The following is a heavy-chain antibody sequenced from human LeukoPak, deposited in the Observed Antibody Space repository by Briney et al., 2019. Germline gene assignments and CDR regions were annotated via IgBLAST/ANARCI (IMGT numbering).Heavy chain of an antibody. CDR1: GFTFSTYA. J-gene: IGHJ4*02. Sequence: GGSLRLSCAASGFTFSTYAMNWVRQAPGKGLEWVSAISNNGGYTYYADSVQGRFTISRDNSKSTLCLQMNSLRAEDTAVYYCAKQLGYCSDGSCYFPYWGQGTLVTVSS. CDR3: AKQLGYCSDGSCYFPY. D-gene: IGHD2-15*01. V-gene: IGHV3-23*01. CDR2: ISNNGGYT.